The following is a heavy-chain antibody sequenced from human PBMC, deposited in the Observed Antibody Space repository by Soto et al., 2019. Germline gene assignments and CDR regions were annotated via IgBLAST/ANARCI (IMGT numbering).Heavy chain of an antibody. D-gene: IGHD1-7*01. CDR2: VSPKSGNT. J-gene: IGHJ1*01. V-gene: IGHV1-18*01. Sequence: QIQLVQSGAEVKKPGASVKVSCKASGYTFFDYGFSWVRQAPGQGLEWMGWVSPKSGNTDYARKVQGRGTMTTDISTSTAYMELRGLISDDTGVYYCARGRTLSSIGPLLVWGQGTLVSVSS. CDR3: ARGRTLSSIGPLLV. CDR1: GYTFFDYG.